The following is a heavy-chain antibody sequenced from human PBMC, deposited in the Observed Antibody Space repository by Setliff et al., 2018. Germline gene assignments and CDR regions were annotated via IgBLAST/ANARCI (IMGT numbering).Heavy chain of an antibody. V-gene: IGHV3-66*04. CDR2: IYIGGQT. J-gene: IGHJ6*02. CDR1: ELTVNSNF. D-gene: IGHD1-1*01. CDR3: ARQTGLGGHNLKDDTFYGVDV. Sequence: LRLSCVGSELTVNSNFMTWVRQAPGQGLEWLSVIYIGGQTFYADSVKGRFSISRDDSKNSLFLHMKSVRPDDTAMYYCARQTGLGGHNLKDDTFYGVDVWGQGIMVTVSS.